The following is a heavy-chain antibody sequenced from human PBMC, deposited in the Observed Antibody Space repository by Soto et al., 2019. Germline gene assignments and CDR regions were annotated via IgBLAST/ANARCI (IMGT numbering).Heavy chain of an antibody. CDR3: ARGVRFGIVPAANTGVYYYYYMDV. CDR2: MNPNSGNT. V-gene: IGHV1-8*01. J-gene: IGHJ6*03. D-gene: IGHD2-2*01. CDR1: GYTFTSYD. Sequence: ASVKVSCKASGYTFTSYDINWVRQATGQGLEWMGWMNPNSGNTGYAQKFQGRVTMTRNTSISTAYMELSSLRSEDTAVYYCARGVRFGIVPAANTGVYYYYYMDVWG.